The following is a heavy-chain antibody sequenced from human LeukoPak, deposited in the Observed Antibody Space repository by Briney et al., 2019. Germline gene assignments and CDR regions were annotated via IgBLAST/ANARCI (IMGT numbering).Heavy chain of an antibody. D-gene: IGHD3-22*01. Sequence: PSETLSLTCTVSGGSISSYYWSWLRQPPGKGLEWIGYIYYSGSTNYNPSLKSRVTISGETSKKQFSLKPSSVTAADTAVYYCARWADYYDSSGYYSAPYYYGMDVWGQGTTVTVSS. CDR3: ARWADYYDSSGYYSAPYYYGMDV. CDR2: IYYSGST. CDR1: GGSISSYY. J-gene: IGHJ6*02. V-gene: IGHV4-59*01.